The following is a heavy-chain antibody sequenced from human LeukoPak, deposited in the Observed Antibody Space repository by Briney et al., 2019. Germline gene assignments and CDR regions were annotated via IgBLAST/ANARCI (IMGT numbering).Heavy chain of an antibody. CDR1: GFTFSSYW. CDR3: ARGGSVRGAGGFDY. Sequence: GGSLRLSCAASGFTFSSYWMSWVRQAPGKGLEWVANIKQDGSEKYYVDSVKGRLTISRDNAKNSLYLQMNSLRAEDTAVYYCARGGSVRGAGGFDYWGQGTLVTVSS. CDR2: IKQDGSEK. V-gene: IGHV3-7*01. D-gene: IGHD3-10*01. J-gene: IGHJ4*02.